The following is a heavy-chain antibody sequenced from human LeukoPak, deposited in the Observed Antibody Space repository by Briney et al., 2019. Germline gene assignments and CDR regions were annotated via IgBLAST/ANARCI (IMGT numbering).Heavy chain of an antibody. CDR2: ISAYNGNT. V-gene: IGHV1-18*01. CDR1: GYTFTSYG. J-gene: IGHJ5*02. CDR3: ARVRFLEWLLYGWFDP. Sequence: ASVKVSCKASGYTFTSYGISWVRQAPGQGLEWMGWISAYNGNTNYAQKLQGSVTMTTDTSTSTAYMELRSLRPDDTAVYYCARVRFLEWLLYGWFDPWGQGTLVTVSS. D-gene: IGHD3-3*01.